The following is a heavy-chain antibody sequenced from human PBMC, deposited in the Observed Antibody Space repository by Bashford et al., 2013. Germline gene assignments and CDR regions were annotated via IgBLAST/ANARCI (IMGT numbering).Heavy chain of an antibody. J-gene: IGHJ4*02. V-gene: IGHV1-18*04. CDR3: ARDGSSSWYIY. D-gene: IGHD6-13*01. CDR1: GYKFTGYF. Sequence: VASVKVSCKASGYKFTGYFIHWVRQAPGQGLEWLGWINPNLEGTNYAQKLQGRVTMTTDTSTSTAYMELRSLRSDDTAVYYCARDGSSSWYIYWGQGNPG. CDR2: INPNLEGT.